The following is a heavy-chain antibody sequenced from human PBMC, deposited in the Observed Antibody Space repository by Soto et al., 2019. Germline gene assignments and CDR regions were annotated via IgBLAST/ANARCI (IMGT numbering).Heavy chain of an antibody. J-gene: IGHJ6*02. Sequence: ASVKVSCKASGYTFTGYYMHWVPQSPGQGLEWMGWINPNSGGTNYAQKFQGRVAITADKSTSTAYMELSSLRSEDTAVYYCAKSPNPGSATPCYYGMDVWGLGTTVTVSS. CDR2: INPNSGGT. V-gene: IGHV1-2*02. CDR3: AKSPNPGSATPCYYGMDV. CDR1: GYTFTGYY. D-gene: IGHD2-15*01.